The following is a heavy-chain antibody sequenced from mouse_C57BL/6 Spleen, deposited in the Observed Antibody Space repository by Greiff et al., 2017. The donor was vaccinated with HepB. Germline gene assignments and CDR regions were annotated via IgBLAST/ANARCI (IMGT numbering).Heavy chain of an antibody. J-gene: IGHJ4*01. V-gene: IGHV1-61*01. CDR2: IYPSDSET. Sequence: QVQLQQPGAELVRPGSSVKLSCKASGYTFTSYWMDWVKQRPGQGLEWIGNIYPSDSETHYNQKFKDKATLTVDRSSSTAYMQLSSLTSEDSAVYYCARRGVVAPSAMDYWGQGTSVTVSS. CDR3: ARRGVVAPSAMDY. CDR1: GYTFTSYW. D-gene: IGHD1-1*01.